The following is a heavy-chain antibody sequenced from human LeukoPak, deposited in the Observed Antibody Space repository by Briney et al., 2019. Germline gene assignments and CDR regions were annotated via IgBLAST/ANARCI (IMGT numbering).Heavy chain of an antibody. CDR2: ISSRGSYI. Sequence: GGSLRLSCAASGFTFSTDDMTWVRQAPGKGLEWVSSISSRGSYIYYADSVKGRFAISADNAMNSLYLQMNSLRAEDTAVYYCARGYSSSWYDLYYFDYWGQGTLVTVSS. J-gene: IGHJ4*02. CDR3: ARGYSSSWYDLYYFDY. V-gene: IGHV3-21*01. D-gene: IGHD6-13*01. CDR1: GFTFSTDD.